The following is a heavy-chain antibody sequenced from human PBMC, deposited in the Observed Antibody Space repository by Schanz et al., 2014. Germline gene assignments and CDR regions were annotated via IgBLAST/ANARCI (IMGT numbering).Heavy chain of an antibody. Sequence: QVQLVQSGAEVKKPGSSVKVSCKASGGTFSSYAFSWVRQAPGQGLEWMGWINTNTGSPTYAQGFTGRFVFSLDTSVSTAYLEISSLKTEDTALYYCARDFGAPATALYWGQGTLVTVSS. CDR3: ARDFGAPATALY. J-gene: IGHJ4*02. V-gene: IGHV7-4-1*02. CDR2: INTNTGSP. D-gene: IGHD2-2*01. CDR1: GGTFSSYA.